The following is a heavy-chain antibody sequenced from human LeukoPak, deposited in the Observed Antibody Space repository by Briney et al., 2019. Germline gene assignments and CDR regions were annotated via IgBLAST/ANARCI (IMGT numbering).Heavy chain of an antibody. CDR1: GYIFTGYY. V-gene: IGHV1-2*02. J-gene: IGHJ4*02. CDR3: AVTKPSMIVVVISPWCY. D-gene: IGHD3-22*01. CDR2: INPNSGGT. Sequence: GASVKVSCKASGYIFTGYYMHWVRQAPGQGLEWMGWINPNSGGTNYAQKFQGRVTMTRDTSISTAYMELSRLRSDDTAVYYCAVTKPSMIVVVISPWCYWGQGTLVIVSS.